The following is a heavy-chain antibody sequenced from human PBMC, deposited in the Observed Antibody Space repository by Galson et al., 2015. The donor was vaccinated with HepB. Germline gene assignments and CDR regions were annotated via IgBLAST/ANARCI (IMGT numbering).Heavy chain of an antibody. CDR3: ARDPGVAAAVLDYFDY. J-gene: IGHJ4*02. CDR2: ISYDGSNK. V-gene: IGHV3-30-3*01. CDR1: GFTFSSYA. Sequence: SLRLSCAASGFTFSSYAMHWVRQAPGKGLEWVAVISYDGSNKYYADSVKGRFTISRGNSKNTLYLQMNSLRAEDTAVYYCARDPGVAAAVLDYFDYWGQGTLVTVSS. D-gene: IGHD6-13*01.